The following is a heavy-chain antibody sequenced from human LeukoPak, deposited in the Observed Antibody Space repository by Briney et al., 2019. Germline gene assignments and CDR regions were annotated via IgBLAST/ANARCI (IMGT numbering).Heavy chain of an antibody. J-gene: IGHJ4*02. D-gene: IGHD3-22*01. CDR2: IYSGGNT. CDR1: GFTVSINS. CDR3: ARQEQKGLLTLYYFDY. V-gene: IGHV3-66*04. Sequence: PGGSLRLSCTVSGFTVSINSMSWVRQAPGKGLEWVSFIYSGGNTHYSDSVKGRFTISRDNSKNTLYLQMNSLRAEDTAVYCCARQEQKGLLTLYYFDYWGQGTLVTVSS.